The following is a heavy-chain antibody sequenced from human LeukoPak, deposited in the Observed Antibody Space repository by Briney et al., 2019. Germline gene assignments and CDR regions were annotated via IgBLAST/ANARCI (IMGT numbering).Heavy chain of an antibody. Sequence: GGSLRLSCVASEFSVGSNYMTWVRQAPGKGLEWVSLIYSGGSTYYADSVKGRFTISRDNAKNFLYLQMNSLRAEDTAMYYCVKPYYYSSGSFNWGQGTLVTVSS. CDR2: IYSGGST. J-gene: IGHJ4*02. CDR1: EFSVGSNY. D-gene: IGHD3-10*01. V-gene: IGHV3-66*04. CDR3: VKPYYYSSGSFN.